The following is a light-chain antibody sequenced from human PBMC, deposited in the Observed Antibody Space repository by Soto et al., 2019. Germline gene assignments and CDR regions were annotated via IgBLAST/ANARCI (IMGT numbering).Light chain of an antibody. V-gene: IGLV6-57*04. Sequence: NFMLTQPHSVSESPGKTVTISCTRSSGSIASNYVQWYQQRPGSAPTPVIYEDNERPSGVPDRFSGSIDSSSNSASLTISGLKTHDEADYYCQSYHSGNVVFGGGTKVTVL. J-gene: IGLJ2*01. CDR3: QSYHSGNVV. CDR1: SGSIASNY. CDR2: EDN.